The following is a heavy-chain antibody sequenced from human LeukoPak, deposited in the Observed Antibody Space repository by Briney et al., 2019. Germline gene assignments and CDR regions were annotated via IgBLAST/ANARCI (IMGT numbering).Heavy chain of an antibody. Sequence: GGSLRLSCAASGFTFSSYAMSWVRQGPGKGLEWVSAISGSGGSTYYADSVKGRFTISRDNSKNTLYLQMNSLRAEDTAVYYCAKASNGYYYDSIDYWGQGTLVTVSS. CDR2: ISGSGGST. D-gene: IGHD3-22*01. CDR1: GFTFSSYA. V-gene: IGHV3-23*01. J-gene: IGHJ4*02. CDR3: AKASNGYYYDSIDY.